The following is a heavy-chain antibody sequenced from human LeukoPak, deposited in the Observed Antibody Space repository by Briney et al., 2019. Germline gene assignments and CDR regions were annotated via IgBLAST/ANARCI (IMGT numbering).Heavy chain of an antibody. J-gene: IGHJ4*02. Sequence: GGSLRLSCAASGFTFSSYAMSWVRQAPGKGLEWVSAISGSGGSTYYADSVKGRFTISRDNSKNTLYLQVNSLTAEDTAVYYCAKVTGAAGATYYFDYWGQGTLVTVSS. CDR3: AKVTGAAGATYYFDY. CDR1: GFTFSSYA. CDR2: ISGSGGST. V-gene: IGHV3-23*01. D-gene: IGHD2-15*01.